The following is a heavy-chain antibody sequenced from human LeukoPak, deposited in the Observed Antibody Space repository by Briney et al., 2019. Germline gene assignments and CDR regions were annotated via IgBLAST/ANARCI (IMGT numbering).Heavy chain of an antibody. J-gene: IGHJ4*02. Sequence: PGGSLRLSCVTSGFTFETFWMSWVRQAPGKGLEWVANIKQDGSDKYYGESVGGRFSISRDNAKNSLYLQLNNLRVGDTAFYYCAKRHDSDFEYFDFWGQGTLVTVSS. CDR2: IKQDGSDK. CDR1: GFTFETFW. CDR3: AKRHDSDFEYFDF. V-gene: IGHV3-7*02. D-gene: IGHD4-11*01.